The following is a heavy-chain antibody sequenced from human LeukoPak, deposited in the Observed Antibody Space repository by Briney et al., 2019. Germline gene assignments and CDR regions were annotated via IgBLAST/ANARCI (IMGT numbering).Heavy chain of an antibody. V-gene: IGHV4-59*05. Sequence: SETLSLTCAVFGGSFSGYYCIWIRQPPGRGLEWIGSIYYSGNTYYNPSLKSRVTISVDTSKNQFSLKLSSVTAADTAVYYCARNQRDYLFDYWGQGTLVTVSS. CDR1: GGSFSGYY. D-gene: IGHD4-17*01. J-gene: IGHJ4*02. CDR2: IYYSGNT. CDR3: ARNQRDYLFDY.